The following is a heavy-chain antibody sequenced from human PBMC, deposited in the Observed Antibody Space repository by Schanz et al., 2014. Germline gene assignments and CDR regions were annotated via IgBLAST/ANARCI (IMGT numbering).Heavy chain of an antibody. J-gene: IGHJ4*02. D-gene: IGHD3-22*01. CDR2: IITILGIA. Sequence: QVQLVQSGAEVKKPGSSVKVSCKASGGTFSSYSISWVRQAPGQGLEWMGRIITILGIANYAQKFQGRVTNTADKSTSTAYMDLSSLRPEDTAVYYCARSNYYDNSDYYNSFDSWGQGTLVTVSS. CDR1: GGTFSSYS. V-gene: IGHV1-69*02. CDR3: ARSNYYDNSDYYNSFDS.